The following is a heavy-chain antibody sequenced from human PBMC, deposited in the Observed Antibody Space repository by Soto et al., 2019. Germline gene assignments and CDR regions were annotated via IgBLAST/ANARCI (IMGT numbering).Heavy chain of an antibody. CDR3: ARGSSIAGLYYGMDV. CDR2: NYYSGIT. Sequence: SETLSLTCTVSGGSISSGGYYWTWIRQHPGKGLEWIGYNYYSGITYYNPSLKSRVTISLDTSKKQFSLKLSSVTAADTAVYYCARGSSIAGLYYGMDVWGQGTTVTVSS. V-gene: IGHV4-31*03. D-gene: IGHD6-6*01. J-gene: IGHJ6*02. CDR1: GGSISSGGYY.